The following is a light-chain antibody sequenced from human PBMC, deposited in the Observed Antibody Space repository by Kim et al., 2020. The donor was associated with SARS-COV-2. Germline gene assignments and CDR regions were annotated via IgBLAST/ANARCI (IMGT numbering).Light chain of an antibody. Sequence: VSTGHTARITCSGDVLAKKYARWFQQKPGQAPVLVIYKDSERPSGIPERFSGSSSGTTVTLTISGAQVEDEADYYCYSAADNNVVFGGGTQLTVL. J-gene: IGLJ2*01. CDR1: VLAKKY. CDR2: KDS. CDR3: YSAADNNVV. V-gene: IGLV3-27*01.